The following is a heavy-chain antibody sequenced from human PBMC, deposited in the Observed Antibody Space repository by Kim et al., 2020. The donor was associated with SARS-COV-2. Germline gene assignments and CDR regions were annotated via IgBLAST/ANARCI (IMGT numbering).Heavy chain of an antibody. D-gene: IGHD3-9*01. CDR1: GYTFTGYY. CDR3: ARGGRITIFSNWFDP. V-gene: IGHV1-2*06. Sequence: ASVKVSCKASGYTFTGYYMHWVRQAPGQGLEWMGRINPNSGGTNYAQKFQGRVTMTRDTSISTAYIELSRLRSDDTAVYYCARGGRITIFSNWFDPWGQGTLVTVSS. J-gene: IGHJ5*02. CDR2: INPNSGGT.